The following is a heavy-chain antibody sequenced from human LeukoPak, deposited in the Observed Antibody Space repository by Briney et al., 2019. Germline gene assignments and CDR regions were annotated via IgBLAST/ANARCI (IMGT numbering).Heavy chain of an antibody. J-gene: IGHJ5*02. CDR2: MNPNSGNT. CDR3: ARTPVLRYFDWLFGGVDWFDP. V-gene: IGHV1-8*02. D-gene: IGHD3-9*01. CDR1: GYTFTGYY. Sequence: PLASVKVSCKASGYTFTGYYMHWVRQAPGQGLEWMGWMNPNSGNTGYAQKFQGRVTMTRNTSISTAYMELSSLRSEDTAVYYCARTPVLRYFDWLFGGVDWFDPWGQGTLVTVSS.